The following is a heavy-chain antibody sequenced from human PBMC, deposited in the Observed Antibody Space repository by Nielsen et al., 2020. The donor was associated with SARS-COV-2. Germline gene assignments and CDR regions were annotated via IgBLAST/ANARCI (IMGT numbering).Heavy chain of an antibody. CDR3: ARQPRSIISNWFDP. CDR2: IDPPDSHT. V-gene: IGHV5-10-1*01. J-gene: IGHJ5*02. D-gene: IGHD1-14*01. Sequence: GESLKISCKASGFSFTNYWISWVRQMPGKGLEWMGNIDPPDSHTNYSQSFQGHVTISADKSITTAYLQWSSLEASDSAMYYCARQPRSIISNWFDPWGQETLVTVST. CDR1: GFSFTNYW.